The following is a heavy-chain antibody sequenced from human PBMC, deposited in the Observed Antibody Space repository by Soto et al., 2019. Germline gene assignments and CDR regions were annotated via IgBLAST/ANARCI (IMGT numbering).Heavy chain of an antibody. CDR2: IRSKANNYAT. V-gene: IGHV3-73*01. Sequence: EVQLVESGGGLVQPGGSLKLSCAASGLTFSGSTMHWVRQASGKGLEWVGRIRSKANNYATDYGASVKGRLTISRDDSKNTAYLQMNSLKTEDTAVYYCTRHADLGYCSSSSCYDFDYWGQGTLVTVSS. J-gene: IGHJ4*02. D-gene: IGHD2-2*01. CDR3: TRHADLGYCSSSSCYDFDY. CDR1: GLTFSGST.